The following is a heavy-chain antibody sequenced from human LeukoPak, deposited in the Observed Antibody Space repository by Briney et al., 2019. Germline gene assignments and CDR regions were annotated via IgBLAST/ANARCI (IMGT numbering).Heavy chain of an antibody. J-gene: IGHJ3*02. CDR2: ISSSSSYI. CDR1: GFTFSSYS. Sequence: GGSLRLSCAASGFTFSSYSMNWVRRAPGKGLEWVSSISSSSSYIYYADSVKGRFTISRDNAKNSLYLQMNSLRAEDTAVYYCARDGLWELSHDAFDIWGQGTMVTVSS. D-gene: IGHD1-26*01. CDR3: ARDGLWELSHDAFDI. V-gene: IGHV3-21*01.